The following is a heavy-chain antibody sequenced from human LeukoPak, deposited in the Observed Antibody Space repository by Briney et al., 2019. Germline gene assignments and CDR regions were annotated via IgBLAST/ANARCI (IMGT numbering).Heavy chain of an antibody. CDR3: ARVYYGSGSYYFDY. D-gene: IGHD3-10*01. CDR1: GGTFSSYA. CDR2: IIPIFGTA. J-gene: IGHJ4*02. V-gene: IGHV1-69*01. Sequence: SVKVSCKASGGTFSSYAISWVRQAPGQGLEWMGGIIPIFGTANYAQKFQGRVTITADESTSTAYMELSSLRSEDTAVYYCARVYYGSGSYYFDYWGQGAMVTVCS.